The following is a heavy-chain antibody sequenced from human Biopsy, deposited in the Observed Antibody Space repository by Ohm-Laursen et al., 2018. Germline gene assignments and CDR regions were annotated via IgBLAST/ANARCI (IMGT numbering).Heavy chain of an antibody. CDR3: AKGITVYGVVLPYYFDD. J-gene: IGHJ4*02. CDR1: GGSVNTYNFY. D-gene: IGHD3-3*01. CDR2: IFYSGTT. Sequence: SDTLSLTCSVSGGSVNTYNFYWTWIRQPPGKGLEWIGYIFYSGTTKYNPSLERRVRVSLDTANNQFSLKLRSVTAADTAVYYCAKGITVYGVVLPYYFDDWGQGTLVTVSS. V-gene: IGHV4-61*01.